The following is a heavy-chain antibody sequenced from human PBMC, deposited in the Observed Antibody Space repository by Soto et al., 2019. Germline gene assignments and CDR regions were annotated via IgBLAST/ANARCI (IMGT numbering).Heavy chain of an antibody. J-gene: IGHJ6*01. D-gene: IGHD6-6*01. CDR3: ARDLLWRRYRSSPYYYYYGMDL. CDR1: GATPSGKH. CDR2: IWYDGSNK. V-gene: IGHV3-33*01. Sequence: GGPQRQGCAAPGATPSGKHLRRLRPAPGKGVEWVAVIWYDGSNKYYPDYVKGRFTISRDNSKNTLYLQMNSLRAEDTAVYYCARDLLWRRYRSSPYYYYYGMDLWGQGT.